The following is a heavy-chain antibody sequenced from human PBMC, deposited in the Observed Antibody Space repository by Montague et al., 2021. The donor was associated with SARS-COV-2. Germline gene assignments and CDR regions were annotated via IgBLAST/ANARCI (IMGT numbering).Heavy chain of an antibody. Sequence: SETLSLTCAVYGXSFSGYYWSWIRQPPGKGLEWIGEINHSGSTNYNPSLKSRVTISVDTSKNQFSLKLSSVTAADTAVYYCARARQDVVVPALVIGAYYYYYYMDVWGKGTTVTVSS. CDR1: GXSFSGYY. CDR3: ARARQDVVVPALVIGAYYYYYYMDV. CDR2: INHSGST. V-gene: IGHV4-34*01. D-gene: IGHD2-2*01. J-gene: IGHJ6*03.